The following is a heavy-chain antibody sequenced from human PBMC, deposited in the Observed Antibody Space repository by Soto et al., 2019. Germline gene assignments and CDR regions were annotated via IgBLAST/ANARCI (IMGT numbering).Heavy chain of an antibody. V-gene: IGHV4-31*03. Sequence: PSETLSLTCTVSGGSISSGGYYWSWIRQHPGKGLEWIGYIYYSGSTYYNPSLKSRVTISVDTSKNQFSLKLSSVTAADTAVYYCARCGSSSWYGNWFDPWGQGTLVTVSS. CDR2: IYYSGST. CDR3: ARCGSSSWYGNWFDP. D-gene: IGHD6-13*01. J-gene: IGHJ5*02. CDR1: GGSISSGGYY.